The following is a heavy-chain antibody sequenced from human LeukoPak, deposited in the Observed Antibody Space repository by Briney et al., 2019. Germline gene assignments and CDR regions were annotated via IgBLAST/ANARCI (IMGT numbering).Heavy chain of an antibody. Sequence: GGSLRLSCAASGFTFSSYWMSWVRQAPGKGLEWVANIKQDGSEKYYVDSVKGRFTISRDNAKNTLYLQMNSLRAEDTAVYYCAKDGAWLRFDDWGQGILVTVSS. CDR3: AKDGAWLRFDD. D-gene: IGHD5-12*01. J-gene: IGHJ4*02. CDR1: GFTFSSYW. V-gene: IGHV3-7*01. CDR2: IKQDGSEK.